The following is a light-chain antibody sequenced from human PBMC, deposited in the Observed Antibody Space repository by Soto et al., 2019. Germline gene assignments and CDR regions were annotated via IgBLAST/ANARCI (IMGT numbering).Light chain of an antibody. CDR2: GAS. CDR1: HSVSSN. J-gene: IGKJ5*01. V-gene: IGKV3D-15*01. CDR3: QPYDNWPPFT. Sequence: ETVMTQSPATLSVSPGESATRXXRASHSVSSNLAWYQQKPGQAPRLXXYGASTRATGIPARFSGSGSGTEFTLTISSLQSEDFAVYYCQPYDNWPPFTFGQGTRLDIK.